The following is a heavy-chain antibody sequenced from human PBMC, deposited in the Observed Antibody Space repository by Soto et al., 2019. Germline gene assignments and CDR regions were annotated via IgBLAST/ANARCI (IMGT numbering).Heavy chain of an antibody. Sequence: VGSLRLSCAASGFSSSDYWMSWVRQAPGRGLEWVAHIIQDGRAIYYVDSVRGRFTISRDSAGNSVFLEMHRLRVEDTAVYYCARGGELSLLPLDYWGLGTLVTVSS. J-gene: IGHJ4*02. CDR1: GFSSSDYW. CDR3: ARGGELSLLPLDY. V-gene: IGHV3-7*03. D-gene: IGHD2-15*01. CDR2: IIQDGRAI.